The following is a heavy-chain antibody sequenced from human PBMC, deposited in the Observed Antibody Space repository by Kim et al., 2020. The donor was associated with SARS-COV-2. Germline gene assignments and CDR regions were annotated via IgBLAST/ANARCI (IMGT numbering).Heavy chain of an antibody. D-gene: IGHD6-19*01. V-gene: IGHV3-9*01. Sequence: GGSLRLSCAASGFTFDDYAMNWVRQAPGKGLEWVSCISRSSGSIGYADSVKGRFTISRDNAKNSLYLQMNSLRAEDTALYYCAKGAGTRNHFDYWGQGTLVTVSS. CDR1: GFTFDDYA. CDR2: ISRSSGSI. J-gene: IGHJ4*02. CDR3: AKGAGTRNHFDY.